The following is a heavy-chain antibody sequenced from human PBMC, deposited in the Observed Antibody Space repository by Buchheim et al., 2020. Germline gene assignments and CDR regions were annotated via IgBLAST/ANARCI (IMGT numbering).Heavy chain of an antibody. J-gene: IGHJ4*02. CDR3: ACSTGSWKVDY. Sequence: QVQLQESGPGLVKPSGTLSLTRAVSGGSISSANWWYWVRQPPGKGLEWIGEISYSGRTIYNPSLKSRVTISRDASKNQFSLKLTSVTAADTAVYYCACSTGSWKVDYWGQGTL. CDR1: GGSISSANW. D-gene: IGHD3-9*01. CDR2: ISYSGRT. V-gene: IGHV4-4*02.